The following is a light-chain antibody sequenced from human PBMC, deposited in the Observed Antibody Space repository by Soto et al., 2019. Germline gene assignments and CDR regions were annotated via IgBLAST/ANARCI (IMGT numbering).Light chain of an antibody. CDR1: SSDVGGYNY. J-gene: IGLJ1*01. Sequence: QSVLTQPPSASGSPGQSVTISCTGTSSDVGGYNYVSWYQHHPGKAPKLMICEVNKRPSGVPDRFSGSKSGNTASLTVSGLQAEDEADYYCSSYAGSNNFVFGTGTQLTVL. CDR3: SSYAGSNNFV. V-gene: IGLV2-8*01. CDR2: EVN.